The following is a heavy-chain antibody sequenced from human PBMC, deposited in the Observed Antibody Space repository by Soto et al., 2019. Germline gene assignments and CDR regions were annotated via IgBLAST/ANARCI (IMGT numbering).Heavy chain of an antibody. V-gene: IGHV1-18*01. CDR1: GYTFSNYG. CDR2: ISLYSDGT. D-gene: IGHD2-2*01. J-gene: IGHJ5*02. CDR3: ARVVPGAEAWFDP. Sequence: ASVKVSCKTSGYTFSNYGITWVRQAPGQPLEWLGWISLYSDGTNYAQKFQGRVSMTTDTSTTTAYMELRSLRSDDTAVYYCARVVPGAEAWFDPWGQGTLVTVSS.